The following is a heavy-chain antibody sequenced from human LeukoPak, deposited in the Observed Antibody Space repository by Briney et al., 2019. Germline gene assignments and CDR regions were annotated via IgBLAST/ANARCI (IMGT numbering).Heavy chain of an antibody. Sequence: PGGSLRLSCAASGFTVRDSYMSWVRQALGKRLEWLAFIYVSGTTFYAASAKGRFTISRDDSRNTVYIQMNRLRAEDSALYYCGRHAYGGSPPLNWGQGTLVTVSS. V-gene: IGHV3-53*01. CDR3: GRHAYGGSPPLN. CDR2: IYVSGTT. J-gene: IGHJ4*02. CDR1: GFTVRDSY. D-gene: IGHD3-10*01.